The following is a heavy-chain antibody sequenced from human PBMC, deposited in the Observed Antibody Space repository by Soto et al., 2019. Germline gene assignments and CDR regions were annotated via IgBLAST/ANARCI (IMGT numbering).Heavy chain of an antibody. CDR1: GFTFSSYA. V-gene: IGHV3-23*01. CDR2: ISGSGGST. CDR3: AKEYGGYDYYYYYYMDV. D-gene: IGHD4-17*01. J-gene: IGHJ6*03. Sequence: GGSLRLSCAASGFTFSSYAMSWVRQAPGKGLEWVSAISGSGGSTYYADSVKGRFTISRDNSKNTLYLQMNSLRAEDTAVYYCAKEYGGYDYYYYYYMDVWGKGTTVTVSS.